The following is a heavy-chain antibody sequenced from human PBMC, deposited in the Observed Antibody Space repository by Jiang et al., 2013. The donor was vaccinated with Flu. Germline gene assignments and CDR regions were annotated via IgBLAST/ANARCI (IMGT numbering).Heavy chain of an antibody. V-gene: IGHV4-38-2*01. D-gene: IGHD4/OR15-4a*01. CDR1: GHSVSSGYY. CDR2: IFHSGST. CDR3: ATYVGGAMIDAFDV. J-gene: IGHJ3*01. Sequence: PGLVKPSETLSLRCGVSGHSVSSGYYWGWIRQPPGKGLEWIGSIFHSGSTYYNPSLKSRVTVSLDTSKNQVSLRLASVTAADTAVYYCATYVGGAMIDAFDVWGQGTMVTVSS.